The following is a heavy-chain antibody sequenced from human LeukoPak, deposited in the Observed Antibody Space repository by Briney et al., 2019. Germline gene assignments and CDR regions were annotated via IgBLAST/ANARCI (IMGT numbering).Heavy chain of an antibody. CDR2: ISGSGGST. Sequence: GGSLRLSCAASGFTFSGYAMSWVRQAPGKGLEWVSAISGSGGSTYYADSVKGRFTISRDNSKNTLYLQMNSLRAEDTAVYYCAKDYYGSGSYYNEAYDYWGQGTLVTVSS. CDR1: GFTFSGYA. D-gene: IGHD3-10*01. V-gene: IGHV3-23*01. CDR3: AKDYYGSGSYYNEAYDY. J-gene: IGHJ4*02.